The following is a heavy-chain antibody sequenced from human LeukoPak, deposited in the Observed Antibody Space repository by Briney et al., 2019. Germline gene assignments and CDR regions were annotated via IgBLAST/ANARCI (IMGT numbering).Heavy chain of an antibody. CDR3: ATVRSSSDYYYVDH. CDR2: IWYDGRNK. V-gene: IGHV3-33*01. Sequence: GRSLRLSCAASGFTFRNYGMYWVRQAPGKGLERVAVIWYDGRNKLYADSVKGRFTISRDNSKNMLYLQMNSLRAEDTAVYYCATVRSSSDYYYVDHWGQGTLVIVSS. CDR1: GFTFRNYG. J-gene: IGHJ5*02. D-gene: IGHD3-22*01.